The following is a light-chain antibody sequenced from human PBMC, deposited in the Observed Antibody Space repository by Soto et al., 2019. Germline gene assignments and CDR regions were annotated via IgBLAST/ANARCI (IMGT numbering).Light chain of an antibody. CDR1: QFLSSY. V-gene: IGKV3-20*01. J-gene: IGKJ1*01. CDR2: DTS. CDR3: QQYGSSPGT. Sequence: EVVLTQSPATLSLAPGERATLSCRASQFLSSYLAWYQQKPGQPPRLLIFDTSNRATGIPARFSGSRSGTEFALTITRVEPEDVAMYFCQQYGSSPGTFGQGTKVEI.